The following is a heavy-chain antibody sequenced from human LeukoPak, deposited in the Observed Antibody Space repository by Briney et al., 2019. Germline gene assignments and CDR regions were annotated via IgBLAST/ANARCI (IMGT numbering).Heavy chain of an antibody. J-gene: IGHJ4*02. CDR1: GVTFSSYA. CDR2: ISYDGSNK. V-gene: IGHV3-30*04. D-gene: IGHD4-17*01. CDR3: AGRDDYGDELDY. Sequence: GRSLRLSCAASGVTFSSYAMHWVRQAPGKGLEWVAVISYDGSNKYYADSVKGRFTISRDNSKNTLYLQMNSLRAEDTAVYYCAGRDDYGDELDYWGQGTLVTVSS.